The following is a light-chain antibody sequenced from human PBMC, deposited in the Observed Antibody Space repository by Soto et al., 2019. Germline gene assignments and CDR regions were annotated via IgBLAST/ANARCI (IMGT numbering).Light chain of an antibody. CDR2: GAS. Sequence: EIVMTQSPDTLSVSPGERATLSRRASQSVSSNLAWYQQKPGQAPRLLIYGASTRATGIPARFSGSGSVTEFTLTISSLQSEDFAVYYCQQYKNWPALTFGGGTKVEIK. V-gene: IGKV3-15*01. J-gene: IGKJ4*01. CDR3: QQYKNWPALT. CDR1: QSVSSN.